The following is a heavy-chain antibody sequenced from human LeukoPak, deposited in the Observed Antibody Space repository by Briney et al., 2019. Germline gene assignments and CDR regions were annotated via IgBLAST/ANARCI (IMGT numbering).Heavy chain of an antibody. CDR3: ASGIAVAGYDAFDL. J-gene: IGHJ3*01. V-gene: IGHV3-9*01. CDR1: GFTFDDYV. Sequence: HSGRSLRLSCAASGFTFDDYVMHWVRQAPGKGLEWVSSISWNSRSIGYADSVKGRFTISRDNAKNSLYLQMNSLRVEDTALYYCASGIAVAGYDAFDLWGQGTMVTVSS. CDR2: ISWNSRSI. D-gene: IGHD6-19*01.